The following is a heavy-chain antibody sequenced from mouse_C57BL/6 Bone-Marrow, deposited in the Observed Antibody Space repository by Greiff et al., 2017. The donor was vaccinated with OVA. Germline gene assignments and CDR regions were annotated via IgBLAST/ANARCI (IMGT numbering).Heavy chain of an antibody. V-gene: IGHV5-6*02. D-gene: IGHD2-3*01. J-gene: IGHJ3*01. CDR1: GFTFSSYG. CDR2: ISSGGSYT. Sequence: EVMLVESGGDLVKPGGSLKLSCAASGFTFSSYGMSWVRQTPDKRLEWVATISSGGSYTYYPDSVKGRFTISRDNAKNTLYLQMIILKSEDTAMYYCARHGGYYVGFAYWGQGTLVTVSA. CDR3: ARHGGYYVGFAY.